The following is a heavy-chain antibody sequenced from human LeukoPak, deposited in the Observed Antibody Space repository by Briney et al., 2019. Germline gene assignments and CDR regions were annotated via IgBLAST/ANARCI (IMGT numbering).Heavy chain of an antibody. V-gene: IGHV3-53*01. D-gene: IGHD5-24*01. CDR1: GFTVSSNY. CDR2: IYSGGST. J-gene: IGHJ4*02. Sequence: GGSLRLSCAASGFTVSSNYMSWVRQAPGKGLEWVSVIYSGGSTYYADSVKGRFTISRDNSKNTLYLQMNSLRAEDTAVYYCARGINWYYFDYWGQGTLVTVSS. CDR3: ARGINWYYFDY.